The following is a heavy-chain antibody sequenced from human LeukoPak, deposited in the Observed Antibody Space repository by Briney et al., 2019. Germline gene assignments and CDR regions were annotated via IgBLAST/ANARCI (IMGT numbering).Heavy chain of an antibody. Sequence: GGSLRLSCAASGFTFDDYTMHWVRQAPGKGLELVSLISWDGGSTYYADSVKGRFTISRDNSKNSLYLQMNSLRTEDTALYYCAKDKGSYGDYWGTYYYYYMDVWGKGTTVTISS. CDR1: GFTFDDYT. V-gene: IGHV3-43*01. CDR3: AKDKGSYGDYWGTYYYYYMDV. CDR2: ISWDGGST. J-gene: IGHJ6*03. D-gene: IGHD4-17*01.